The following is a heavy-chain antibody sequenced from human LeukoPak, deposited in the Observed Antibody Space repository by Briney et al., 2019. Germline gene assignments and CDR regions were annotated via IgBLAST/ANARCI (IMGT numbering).Heavy chain of an antibody. D-gene: IGHD3-16*02. CDR2: IKSKTDGGTT. CDR3: TTVFGHPRNYDYVWGSYRPDPPLTW. V-gene: IGHV3-15*01. Sequence: GGSLRLSCAASRFTFSNAWMSWVRQAPGKGLEWVGRIKSKTDGGTTDYAAPVKGRFTISRDDSKNTLYLQMNSLKTEDTAVYYCTTVFGHPRNYDYVWGSYRPDPPLTWWGQGTLVTVSS. CDR1: RFTFSNAW. J-gene: IGHJ4*02.